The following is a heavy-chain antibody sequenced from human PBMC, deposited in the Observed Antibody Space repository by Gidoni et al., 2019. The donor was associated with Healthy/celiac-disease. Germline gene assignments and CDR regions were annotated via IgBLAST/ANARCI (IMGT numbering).Heavy chain of an antibody. J-gene: IGHJ6*02. CDR2: IWYDGSNK. D-gene: IGHD4-17*01. CDR1: GFTFSSYG. Sequence: QVQLVESGGGVVQPGRSLRLSCAASGFTFSSYGMHWVRQAPGKGLEWVAVIWYDGSNKYYADSVKGRFTISRDNSKNTLYLQMNSLRAEDTAVYYCAREQFDYGDYIYYYYGMDVWGQGTTVTVSS. V-gene: IGHV3-33*01. CDR3: AREQFDYGDYIYYYYGMDV.